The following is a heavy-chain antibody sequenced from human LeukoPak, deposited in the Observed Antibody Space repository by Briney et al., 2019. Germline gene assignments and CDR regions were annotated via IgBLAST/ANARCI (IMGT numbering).Heavy chain of an antibody. CDR2: ISGRGELT. V-gene: IGHV3-23*01. J-gene: IGHJ5*01. CDR1: GFIFRTYA. Sequence: PGGSLRLSCGASGFIFRTYAMSWVRQPPGKGLEWVASISGRGELTYYTDSVRGRFTISRDNSKSTLYLQMNFLRTDDTAVYHCVKDRPNYYGSEGHYYRQNGDSWDQGTLVTVSS. D-gene: IGHD3-22*01. CDR3: VKDRPNYYGSEGHYYRQNGDS.